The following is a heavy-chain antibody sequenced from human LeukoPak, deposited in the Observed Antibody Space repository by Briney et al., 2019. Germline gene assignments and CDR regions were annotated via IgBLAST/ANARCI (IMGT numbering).Heavy chain of an antibody. CDR1: GFTFSNYA. Sequence: GGSLRLSCAASGFTFSNYAMHWVRQAPGKGLEWVAVISYDGSDKYYADSVKGRFTISRDNSKNTLYLQMNSLRPEDTAVYYCAKDWGRRYSSGWYGDFDYWGQGTLVTVSS. CDR2: ISYDGSDK. V-gene: IGHV3-30-3*01. J-gene: IGHJ4*02. D-gene: IGHD6-19*01. CDR3: AKDWGRRYSSGWYGDFDY.